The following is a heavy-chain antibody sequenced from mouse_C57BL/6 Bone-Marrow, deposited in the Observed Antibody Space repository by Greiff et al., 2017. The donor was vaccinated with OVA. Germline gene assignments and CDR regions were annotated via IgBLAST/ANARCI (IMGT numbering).Heavy chain of an antibody. CDR3: TTAYYSNYVGY. Sequence: VQLQQSGAELVRPGASVKLSCTASGFNIKDDYMHWVKQRPEPGLEWIGWIDPENGDTEYASKFQGKATITADTSSNTAYLQLSSLTSEDTAVYYCTTAYYSNYVGYWGQGTTLTVSS. V-gene: IGHV14-4*01. CDR1: GFNIKDDY. J-gene: IGHJ2*01. D-gene: IGHD2-5*01. CDR2: IDPENGDT.